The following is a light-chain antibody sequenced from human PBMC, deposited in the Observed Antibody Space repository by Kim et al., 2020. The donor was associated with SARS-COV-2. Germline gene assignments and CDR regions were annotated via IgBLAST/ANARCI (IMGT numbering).Light chain of an antibody. CDR3: QQANSFPWT. CDR2: VTS. Sequence: DIQLTQSPPFVSASVGDRVTITCRASERLTGWLAWYQQMPGKAPKLLIFVTSRLQKGVPSRFSDSGSGTEFTLTIDNLQPEDFATYFCQQANSFPWTFGQGTKVDIK. V-gene: IGKV1-12*01. CDR1: ERLTGW. J-gene: IGKJ1*01.